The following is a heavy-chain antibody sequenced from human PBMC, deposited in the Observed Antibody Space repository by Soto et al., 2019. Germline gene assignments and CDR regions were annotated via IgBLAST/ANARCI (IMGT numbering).Heavy chain of an antibody. Sequence: ASVKVSCKASGGTFSSYAISWVRQAPGQGLEWMGGIIPIFGTANYAQKFQGRVTITADESTSTAYMELSSLRSEDTAVYYCAVYCSSTSCPAEYFQHWGQGTLVTVSS. CDR3: AVYCSSTSCPAEYFQH. CDR1: GGTFSSYA. D-gene: IGHD2-2*01. V-gene: IGHV1-69*13. J-gene: IGHJ1*01. CDR2: IIPIFGTA.